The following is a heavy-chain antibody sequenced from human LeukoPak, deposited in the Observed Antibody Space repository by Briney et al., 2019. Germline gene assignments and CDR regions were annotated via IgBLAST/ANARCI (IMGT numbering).Heavy chain of an antibody. CDR2: IRSSGSTI. Sequence: GRSLRLSRAAYGSTFSDSYMSWIRLAPGNWLGWDLYIRSSGSTIYYADSVKGRFTISRDNAKNALYLQMNSLRAEDTAVYYCARDLQGGNYDFWSGYRYYYYYYMDVWGKGTTVTVSS. CDR3: ARDLQGGNYDFWSGYRYYYYYYMDV. V-gene: IGHV3-11*01. D-gene: IGHD3-3*01. CDR1: GSTFSDSY. J-gene: IGHJ6*03.